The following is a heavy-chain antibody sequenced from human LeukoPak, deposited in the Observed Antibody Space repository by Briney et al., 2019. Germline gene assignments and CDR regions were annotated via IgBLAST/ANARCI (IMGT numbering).Heavy chain of an antibody. CDR1: GYTFTSYD. V-gene: IGHV1-8*01. CDR3: ARARSSSSLVRYYYYYYYMDV. J-gene: IGHJ6*03. D-gene: IGHD6-13*01. CDR2: MNPNSGNT. Sequence: ASVKVSCKASGYTFTSYDINWVRQATGQGLEWMGWMNPNSGNTGYAQKFQGRVTMTRNTSISTAYMELSSLRSEDTAVYYCARARSSSSLVRYYYYYYYMDVWAKGPRSPSP.